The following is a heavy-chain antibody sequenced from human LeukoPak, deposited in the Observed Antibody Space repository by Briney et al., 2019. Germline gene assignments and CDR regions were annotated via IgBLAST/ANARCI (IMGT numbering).Heavy chain of an antibody. J-gene: IGHJ3*02. CDR3: ARENGYNQGDAFDI. D-gene: IGHD5-24*01. Sequence: PSETLSLTCTVSGGSISSYYWSWIRQPPGKGLEWIGYIYYSGSTNYNPSLKSRVTISVDTSKNQFSLKLSSVTAADTAVYYCARENGYNQGDAFDIWGQGTMVTVFS. CDR2: IYYSGST. V-gene: IGHV4-59*01. CDR1: GGSISSYY.